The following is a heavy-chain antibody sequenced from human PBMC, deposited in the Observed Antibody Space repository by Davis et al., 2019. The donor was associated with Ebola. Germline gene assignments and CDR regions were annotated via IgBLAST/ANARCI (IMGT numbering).Heavy chain of an antibody. CDR1: GFTFSFYA. CDR3: ANSAGYCSGTSCYFYFDY. D-gene: IGHD2-2*01. CDR2: ISGSGGST. J-gene: IGHJ4*02. V-gene: IGHV3-23*01. Sequence: GESLKISCAASGFTFSFYAMSWVRQAPGKGLEWVSSISGSGGSTYYANSVKGRFSISRDNYKNTLYLQMTSLRDEDTAVYYCANSAGYCSGTSCYFYFDYWGQGTLVTVSS.